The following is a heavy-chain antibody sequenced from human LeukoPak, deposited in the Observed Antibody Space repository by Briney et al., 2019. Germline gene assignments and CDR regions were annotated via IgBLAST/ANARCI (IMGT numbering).Heavy chain of an antibody. CDR3: AREVGGDYVFDY. V-gene: IGHV3-30-3*01. CDR1: GFTFSSYT. J-gene: IGHJ4*02. CDR2: ISYDGSNK. Sequence: GSLRLSCAASGFTFSSYTMHWVRQAPGKGLEWVAVISYDGSNKYYADSVKGRFTISRDNSKNTLFLQMNSLTTEDTAVYYCAREVGGDYVFDYWGQGTLVTVSS. D-gene: IGHD4-17*01.